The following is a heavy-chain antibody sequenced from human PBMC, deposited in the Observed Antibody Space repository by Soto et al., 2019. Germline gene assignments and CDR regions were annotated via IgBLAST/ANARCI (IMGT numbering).Heavy chain of an antibody. J-gene: IGHJ6*03. D-gene: IGHD6-13*01. Sequence: GGSLRLSCAASGFTFSSYAMSWVRQAPGKGLEWVSAISGSGGSTYYADSVKGRFTISRDNSKNTLYLQMNSLRAEDTAVYYCAKGHMGGGSSWYHNYYYMDVLGKGTTVTVSS. CDR2: ISGSGGST. CDR1: GFTFSSYA. CDR3: AKGHMGGGSSWYHNYYYMDV. V-gene: IGHV3-23*01.